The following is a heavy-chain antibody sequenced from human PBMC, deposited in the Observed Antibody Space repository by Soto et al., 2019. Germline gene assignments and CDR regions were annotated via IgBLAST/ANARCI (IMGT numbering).Heavy chain of an antibody. V-gene: IGHV3-30*18. J-gene: IGHJ3*02. CDR3: AKDRAFWSGTHDAFDI. D-gene: IGHD3-3*01. Sequence: QAQLVESGGCGVQPGRSLRLSCAASEFTFSSYGMHWVRQAPGKGLEGLSVISYDGKNKYYTDSVKGRFTISIDNSKNTLYLQMNTLRGEDTAVYYCAKDRAFWSGTHDAFDIWGQGTMVTVSS. CDR1: EFTFSSYG. CDR2: ISYDGKNK.